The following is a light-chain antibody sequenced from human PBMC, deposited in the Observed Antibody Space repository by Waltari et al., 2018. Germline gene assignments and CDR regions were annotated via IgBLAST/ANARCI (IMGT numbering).Light chain of an antibody. CDR2: GAS. Sequence: VLTQSPGTLSLSPGERATLSCRASQSLTKRYLAWYQQKPGQAPRLLIYGASCRAAGSPDRFSGSGAGTDFTLTISRLEPEDFAVYYCQQYGSSVLYTFGQGTKLEIK. J-gene: IGKJ2*01. V-gene: IGKV3-20*01. CDR3: QQYGSSVLYT. CDR1: QSLTKRY.